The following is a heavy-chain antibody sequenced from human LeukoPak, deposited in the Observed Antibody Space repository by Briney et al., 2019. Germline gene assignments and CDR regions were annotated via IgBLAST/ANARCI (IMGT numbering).Heavy chain of an antibody. V-gene: IGHV3-30-3*01. CDR2: ISYDGSNK. CDR1: GFTFSSYA. Sequence: PGRSLRLSCAASGFTFSSYAMHWVRQAPGKGLEWVAVISYDGSNKYYADSVKGRFTISRDNSKNTLYLQMNSLRAEDTAVYYCARGGYQLPFYYYGMDVWGQGTTVTVSS. D-gene: IGHD2-2*01. J-gene: IGHJ6*02. CDR3: ARGGYQLPFYYYGMDV.